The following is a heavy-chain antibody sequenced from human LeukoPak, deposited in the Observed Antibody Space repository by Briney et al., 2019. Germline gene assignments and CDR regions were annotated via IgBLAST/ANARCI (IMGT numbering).Heavy chain of an antibody. J-gene: IGHJ4*02. CDR1: GYTFTGYY. CDR2: INPNSGGT. V-gene: IGHV1-2*02. CDR3: ARDGAPFIYDILTGYYPDY. D-gene: IGHD3-9*01. Sequence: ASVKVSCKASGYTFTGYYMHWVRQAPGQGLEWMGWINPNSGGTNYAQKFQGRVTMTRDTSISTAYMGLSRLRSDDTAVYYCARDGAPFIYDILTGYYPDYWGQGTLVTVSS.